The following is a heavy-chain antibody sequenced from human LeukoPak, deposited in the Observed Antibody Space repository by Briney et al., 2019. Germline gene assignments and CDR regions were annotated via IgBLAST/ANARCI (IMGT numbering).Heavy chain of an antibody. CDR2: ISAYNGNT. V-gene: IGHV1-18*04. Sequence: ASVKVSCKASGYTFTSYGISWVRQAPGQGLEWMGWISAYNGNTNYAQKLQGRVTVTTDTSTSTAYMELRSLRSDDTAVYYCAREGVVVPAAMNGSGASGNYYYYYGMDVWGKGTTVTVSS. CDR3: AREGVVVPAAMNGSGASGNYYYYYGMDV. D-gene: IGHD2-2*01. J-gene: IGHJ6*04. CDR1: GYTFTSYG.